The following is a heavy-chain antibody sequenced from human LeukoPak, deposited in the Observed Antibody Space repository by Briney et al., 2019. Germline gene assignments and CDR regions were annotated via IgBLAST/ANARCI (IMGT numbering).Heavy chain of an antibody. J-gene: IGHJ4*02. CDR1: GYSFTSYW. CDR3: ASWGDSSGKVWDY. V-gene: IGHV5-10-1*01. CDR2: INPSDSYT. D-gene: IGHD6-19*01. Sequence: GESLKISCKCSGYSFTSYWFSWVRQMPGKGLEGMGRINPSDSYTNYSPSFQGHVTISAYKSISASFLQWSRLNAPDTAMYYCASWGDSSGKVWDYWGQGTLVTVSS.